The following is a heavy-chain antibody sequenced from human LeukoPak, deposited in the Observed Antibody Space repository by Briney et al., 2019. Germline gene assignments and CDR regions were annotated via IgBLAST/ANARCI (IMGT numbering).Heavy chain of an antibody. CDR1: GFTFSSYS. D-gene: IGHD3-10*01. V-gene: IGHV3-48*04. CDR2: ISSSSSSI. J-gene: IGHJ4*02. CDR3: ARDRDALVREPRYFDY. Sequence: PGGSLRLSCAASGFTFSSYSMNWVRQAPGKGLEWVSYISSSSSSIYYADSVKGRFTISRDNAKNALYLQMNSLSAEDTAVYYCARDRDALVREPRYFDYWGQGTLVTVSS.